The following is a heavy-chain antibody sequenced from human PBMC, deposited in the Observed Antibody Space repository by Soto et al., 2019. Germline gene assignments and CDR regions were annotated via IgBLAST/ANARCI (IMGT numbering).Heavy chain of an antibody. Sequence: EVQLVESGGGLVKPGGSLRLSCAASGFTFSSYSMNWVSQAPGKGLEWVSSISSSSSYIYYADSVKGRFTISRDNAKNSLYRQMTSLRAEDTAVYYCARETVYSYGGVDYWGQGTLGTVSS. D-gene: IGHD5-18*01. V-gene: IGHV3-21*01. CDR1: GFTFSSYS. CDR3: ARETVYSYGGVDY. CDR2: ISSSSSYI. J-gene: IGHJ4*02.